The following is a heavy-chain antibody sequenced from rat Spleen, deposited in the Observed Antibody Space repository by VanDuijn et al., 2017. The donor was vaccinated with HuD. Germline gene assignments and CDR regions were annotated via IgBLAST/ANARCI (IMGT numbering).Heavy chain of an antibody. D-gene: IGHD1-10*01. Sequence: EVQLVESGGGLVQPGRSLKLSCAASGFTFSDYYMAWVRQAPPKGLEWVATISFVGGRNFYRDSVKGRFTISRDNAQNTLYLQMSKLGSEDTAIYYCARGGIYNNYVGDYWGQGVMVTVSS. CDR3: ARGGIYNNYVGDY. CDR2: ISFVGGRN. J-gene: IGHJ2*01. V-gene: IGHV5-7*01. CDR1: GFTFSDYY.